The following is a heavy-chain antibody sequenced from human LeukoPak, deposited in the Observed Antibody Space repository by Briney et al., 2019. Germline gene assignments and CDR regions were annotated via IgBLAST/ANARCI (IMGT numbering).Heavy chain of an antibody. J-gene: IGHJ4*01. D-gene: IGHD3-16*01. CDR1: GFTFSSYW. CDR3: ASGRHDFVH. V-gene: IGHV3-7*01. Sequence: PGGSPRLSCAVSGFTFSSYWMTWVRQAPGKGLEWVANINLDGNEVHYVDSLKDRFTISRDNARNSLYLQMNSLRAEDTAVYYCASGRHDFVHWGHGTLVTVSS. CDR2: INLDGNEV.